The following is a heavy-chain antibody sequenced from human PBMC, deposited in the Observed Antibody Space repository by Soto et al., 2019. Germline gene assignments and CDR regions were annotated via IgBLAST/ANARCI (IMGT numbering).Heavy chain of an antibody. CDR1: GFTFSNYW. CDR3: ARDLFDY. CDR2: INEDGSEK. V-gene: IGHV3-7*01. Sequence: GGSLRLSCAASGFTFSNYWMNWVRQAPGKGLEWVANINEDGSEKYYVDSAKGRFTISRDNAKNSLYLQMSSLRAEDTAVYSCARDLFDYWGQGTTVTVSS. J-gene: IGHJ4*02.